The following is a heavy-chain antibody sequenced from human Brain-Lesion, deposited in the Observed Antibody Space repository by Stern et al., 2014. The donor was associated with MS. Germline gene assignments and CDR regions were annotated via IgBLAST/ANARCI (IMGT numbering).Heavy chain of an antibody. CDR1: GGSIGRSSYY. CDR2: IFYTGST. J-gene: IGHJ4*02. V-gene: IGHV4-39*02. D-gene: IGHD6-19*01. Sequence: QLQLQESGPGLVKPSETLSLTCTVSGGSIGRSSYYWGWIRQPPGKGLEWIGNIFYTGSTFYDPSLQSRVTLSVATSNNPFSLSLNSVTAADTAVYYCARGAGVFDSWGQGTLVTVSP. CDR3: ARGAGVFDS.